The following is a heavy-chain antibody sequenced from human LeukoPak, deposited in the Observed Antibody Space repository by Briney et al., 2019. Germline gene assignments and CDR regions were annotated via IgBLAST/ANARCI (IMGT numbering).Heavy chain of an antibody. V-gene: IGHV4-39*07. Sequence: PSETLSLTCTVSGGSISTSNYYWGWIRQPPGKGLEWIGNIFYSGSTYYSPSLKSRVTISLDTSRNQFSLKLNSVTAADTAVYYCARALGAFDIWGQGTMVTVSP. CDR3: ARALGAFDI. CDR2: IFYSGST. CDR1: GGSISTSNYY. J-gene: IGHJ3*02.